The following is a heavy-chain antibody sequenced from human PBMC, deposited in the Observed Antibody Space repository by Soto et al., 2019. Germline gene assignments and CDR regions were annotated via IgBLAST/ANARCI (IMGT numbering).Heavy chain of an antibody. CDR2: ISSSSSTI. CDR3: ARDPRRVGGFFDY. V-gene: IGHV3-48*02. D-gene: IGHD2-15*01. J-gene: IGHJ4*02. CDR1: GFTFSSYS. Sequence: EVQLVESGGGLVQPGGSLRLSCAASGFTFSSYSMNWVRQAPGKGLEWVSYISSSSSTIYYADSVKGRFTISRDNAKNSLYLQMSSLRDEDTAVYYCARDPRRVGGFFDYWGQGTLVTVSS.